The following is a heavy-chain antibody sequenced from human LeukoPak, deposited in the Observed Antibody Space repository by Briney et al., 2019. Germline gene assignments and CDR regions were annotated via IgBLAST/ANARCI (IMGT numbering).Heavy chain of an antibody. CDR2: MNPNSGNT. V-gene: IGHV1-8*03. CDR3: ARGRLNSYGPRSWFDP. J-gene: IGHJ5*02. Sequence: ASVKVSCKASGYTFTSYDINWVRQATGQGLEWMGWMNPNSGNTGYAQKFQGRVTITRNTSISTAYMELSSLRSEDTAVYYCARGRLNSYGPRSWFDPWGQGTLVTVSS. D-gene: IGHD5-18*01. CDR1: GYTFTSYD.